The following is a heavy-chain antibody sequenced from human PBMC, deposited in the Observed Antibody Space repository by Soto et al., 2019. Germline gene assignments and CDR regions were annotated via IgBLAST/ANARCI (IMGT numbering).Heavy chain of an antibody. D-gene: IGHD2-15*01. CDR2: IHYSGST. CDR1: TYSISSSGYY. J-gene: IGHJ6*02. Sequence: QLQLEESGPGLVKPSETLSLTCTVSTYSISSSGYYWGWIRQPPGKGLEWIGSIHYSGSTYYNPSLKSRVPISVDTSKNQFSLRLSSVTAADTAVYYCARREVVNGYYYYGMDVWGQGTTVTVSS. CDR3: ARREVVNGYYYYGMDV. V-gene: IGHV4-39*01.